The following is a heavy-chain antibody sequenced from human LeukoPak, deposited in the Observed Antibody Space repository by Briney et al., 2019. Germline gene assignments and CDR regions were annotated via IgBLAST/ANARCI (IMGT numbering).Heavy chain of an antibody. D-gene: IGHD3-10*01. CDR3: ARDTGVRYYGSGSYYNRYFDY. CDR2: IYYSGST. V-gene: IGHV4-59*01. CDR1: GGSISSYY. J-gene: IGHJ4*02. Sequence: SETLSLTCTVSGGSISSYYWSWIRQPPGKGLEWIGYIYYSGSTNYNPSLKSRVTTSVDTSKNQFSLKLSSVTAADTAVYYCARDTGVRYYGSGSYYNRYFDYWGQGTLVTVSS.